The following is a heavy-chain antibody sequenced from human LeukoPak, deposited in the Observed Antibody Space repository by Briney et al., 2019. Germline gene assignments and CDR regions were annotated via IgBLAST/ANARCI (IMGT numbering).Heavy chain of an antibody. CDR3: ARDMWQQFDWFDP. Sequence: GASVKVSCKASGYTFTAYYMHWVRQAPGQGLAWMGWINPNTGDTNSAESFQGRVTMTRDSSISTVYLELTRLTSDDTAVYYCARDMWQQFDWFDPWGQGTLVTVSS. J-gene: IGHJ5*02. D-gene: IGHD6-13*01. V-gene: IGHV1-2*02. CDR2: INPNTGDT. CDR1: GYTFTAYY.